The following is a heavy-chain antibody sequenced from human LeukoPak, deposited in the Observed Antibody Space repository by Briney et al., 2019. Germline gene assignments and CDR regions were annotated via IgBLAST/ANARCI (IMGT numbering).Heavy chain of an antibody. D-gene: IGHD6-13*01. J-gene: IGHJ4*02. CDR1: RFTFSSYG. CDR2: ISYDGRNK. V-gene: IGHV3-30*18. CDR3: AKGDSSSWQLDY. Sequence: GRSLRLSCAASRFTFSSYGMHWVRQAPGKGLEWVAVISYDGRNKNYADSVKGRFTISRDNSKNTLYLQMNSLRVEDTAVYYCAKGDSSSWQLDYWGQGTLVTVSS.